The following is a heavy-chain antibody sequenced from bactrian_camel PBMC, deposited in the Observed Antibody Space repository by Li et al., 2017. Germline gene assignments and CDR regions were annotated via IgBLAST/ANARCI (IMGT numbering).Heavy chain of an antibody. V-gene: IGHV3S42*01. CDR2: IDSDGRT. Sequence: DVQLVESGGGSVQAGGSLRLSCVVSGYRYSTYCMGWFRQVPGNEREPLASIDSDGRTSVADSVKGRYTISKDNANNKLELQMNDLKPEDTAMYYCAADRLVCLTTNPRGEWTYWGQGTQVTVS. J-gene: IGHJ4*01. CDR3: AADRLVCLTTNPRGEWTY. CDR1: GYRYSTYC. D-gene: IGHD2*01.